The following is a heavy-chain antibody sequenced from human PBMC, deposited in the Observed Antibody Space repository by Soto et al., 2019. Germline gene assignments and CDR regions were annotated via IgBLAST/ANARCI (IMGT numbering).Heavy chain of an antibody. D-gene: IGHD6-19*01. Sequence: EVQLVESGGDLVQPGGSLRLSCAASGFTFSSYWMTWVRQAPGKGLEWVASINEDGDKNYYLDSVKGRFTISRDNAQNSLYLQMNSLRAEDTAVVYCARHSRSRGSFWGQGTLVTVSS. CDR1: GFTFSSYW. J-gene: IGHJ4*02. V-gene: IGHV3-7*01. CDR3: ARHSRSRGSF. CDR2: INEDGDKN.